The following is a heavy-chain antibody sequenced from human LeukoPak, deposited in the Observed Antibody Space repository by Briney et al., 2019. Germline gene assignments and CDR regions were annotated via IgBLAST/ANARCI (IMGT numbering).Heavy chain of an antibody. CDR2: IWYDGSNK. V-gene: IGHV3-33*01. J-gene: IGHJ4*02. D-gene: IGHD6-19*01. Sequence: GRSLRLSCAASGFTFSSYVMHWVRQAPGKGLEWVAVIWYDGSNKYYADSVKGRFTISRDNSKNTLYLQMNSLRAEDTAVYYCARDWRGYSSGPFDYWGQGTLVTVSS. CDR1: GFTFSSYV. CDR3: ARDWRGYSSGPFDY.